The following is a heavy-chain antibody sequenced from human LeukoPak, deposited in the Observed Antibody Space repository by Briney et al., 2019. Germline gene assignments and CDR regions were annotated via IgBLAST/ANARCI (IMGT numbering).Heavy chain of an antibody. CDR1: GYTFTSYY. CDR3: ARERYYGSGSQAMSTDYSDY. J-gene: IGHJ4*02. V-gene: IGHV1-46*01. Sequence: ASVKVSCKASGYTFTSYYMHWVRQAPGQGLEWMGIINPSGGSTSYAQKFQGRVTMTRDMSTSTVCMELSSLRSEDTAVYYCARERYYGSGSQAMSTDYSDYWGQGTLVTVSS. D-gene: IGHD3-10*01. CDR2: INPSGGST.